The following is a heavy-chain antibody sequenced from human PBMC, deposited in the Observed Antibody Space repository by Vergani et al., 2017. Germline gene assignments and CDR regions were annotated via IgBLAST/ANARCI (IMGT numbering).Heavy chain of an antibody. V-gene: IGHV4-61*02. J-gene: IGHJ3*01. CDR2: IYVSGIT. CDR1: GASIHHEFYY. Sequence: QVQLQESGPGLVKPSQTLSLTCTVSGASIHHEFYYWHLIRQPAGKGLEWIGRIYVSGITDYKSSLQSRVSMSGDTNKNQFSLTQTSVTAADTAVYYCARDNKQLRPRSFDLRGQGTMVTVSS. CDR3: ARDNKQLRPRSFDL. D-gene: IGHD1-1*01.